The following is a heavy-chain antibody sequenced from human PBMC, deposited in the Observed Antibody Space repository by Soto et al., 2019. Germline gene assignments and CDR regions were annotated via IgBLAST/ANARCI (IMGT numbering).Heavy chain of an antibody. D-gene: IGHD3-10*01. J-gene: IGHJ3*02. V-gene: IGHV1-69*06. CDR1: GGTLSDHG. CDR3: ARGVYGSGNYYTGPSAFDI. CDR2: TIPVFNTA. Sequence: QVQLEQSVAEVKKPGSSVQISCKASGGTLSDHGVSWLRQAPGQGLEWVGGTIPVFNTAKYAPKFQGRVTIAADKSTNIAYMELGSLRSDDTAFYYCARGVYGSGNYYTGPSAFDIWGQGTLVIVSS.